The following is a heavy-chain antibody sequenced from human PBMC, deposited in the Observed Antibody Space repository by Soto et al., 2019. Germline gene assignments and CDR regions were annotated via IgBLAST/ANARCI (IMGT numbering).Heavy chain of an antibody. CDR2: INPSGGST. CDR3: XXXXXCRPLHGFXV. CDR1: GYTFTSYF. J-gene: IGHJ6*02. D-gene: IGHD2-15*01. V-gene: IGHV1-46*01. Sequence: QVQLVQSGAEVKKPGASVKDSCQASGYTFTSYFMHWVRQAPGQGLEWMGIINPSGGSTTYAEKLQGRVTVTRATSTSTVYMELSSLRSEDTXXXXXXXXXXCRPLHGFXVXGQGTTXT.